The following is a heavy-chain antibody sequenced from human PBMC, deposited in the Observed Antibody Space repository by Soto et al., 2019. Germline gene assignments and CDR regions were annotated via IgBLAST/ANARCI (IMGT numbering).Heavy chain of an antibody. CDR1: GGSFSGYY. D-gene: IGHD4-17*01. J-gene: IGHJ4*02. Sequence: SETLSLTCAVYGGSFSGYYWTWIRQPPGTGLEWIGEINHSGSTNYNPSLKSRVTISVDTSKNQFSLRLTSVTAADTAVYYCARDSGYGDPFDYWGQGTLVTVSS. V-gene: IGHV4-34*01. CDR3: ARDSGYGDPFDY. CDR2: INHSGST.